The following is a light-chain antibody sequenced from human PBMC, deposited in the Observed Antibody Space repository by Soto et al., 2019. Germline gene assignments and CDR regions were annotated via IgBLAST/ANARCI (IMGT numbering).Light chain of an antibody. V-gene: IGLV2-23*01. CDR3: CSYAGGTSVV. CDR2: EDI. CDR1: SSDVGRYNL. Sequence: QSALTQPASASGSPGQSITISCTGTSSDVGRYNLVSWYQQHPGKAPKLMIYEDIERPSGVSNRFSGSKSGNTASLTISGLQTEDEAEYYCCSYAGGTSVVFGGGTKLTVL. J-gene: IGLJ2*01.